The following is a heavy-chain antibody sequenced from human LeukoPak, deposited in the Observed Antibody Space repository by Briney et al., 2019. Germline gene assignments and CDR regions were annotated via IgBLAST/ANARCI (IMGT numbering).Heavy chain of an antibody. CDR2: IFSGGST. D-gene: IGHD6-19*01. CDR1: GFTVSSNY. J-gene: IGHJ4*02. CDR3: ARDLKTSGWYGDFDY. Sequence: GGSLRLSRVASGFTVSSNYMSWVRQAPGKGLEWVSAIFSGGSTFYADSVTGRFTISRDNSKNTVYLEMNSLRAEDTAVYYCARDLKTSGWYGDFDYWGQGTLVTVSS. V-gene: IGHV3-53*01.